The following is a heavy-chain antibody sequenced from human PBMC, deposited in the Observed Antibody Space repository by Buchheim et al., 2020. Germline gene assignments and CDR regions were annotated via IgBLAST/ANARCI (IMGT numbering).Heavy chain of an antibody. D-gene: IGHD6-19*01. V-gene: IGHV3-23*04. CDR3: VQTVAGDF. CDR1: GFTFNTYA. Sequence: EVQVVESGGGLVQPGGSLRLSCAASGFTFNTYAMSWVRQAPGRGLEWVSTISSSGGSTYYADSVKGRFTISRDNSKNTLYLQMSSLSAEETAIYYCVQTVAGDFWGQGT. J-gene: IGHJ4*02. CDR2: ISSSGGST.